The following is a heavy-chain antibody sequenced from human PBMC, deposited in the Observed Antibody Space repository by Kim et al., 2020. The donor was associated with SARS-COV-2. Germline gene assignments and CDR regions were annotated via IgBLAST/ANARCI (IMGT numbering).Heavy chain of an antibody. CDR3: ASRGDYYDSSGPFDY. J-gene: IGHJ4*02. CDR2: IIPIFGTA. V-gene: IGHV1-69*13. Sequence: SVKVSCKASGGTFSSYAISWVRQAPGQGLEWMGGIIPIFGTANYAQKFQGRVTITADESTSTAYMELSSLRSEDTAVYYCASRGDYYDSSGPFDYWGQGALVTVSS. D-gene: IGHD3-22*01. CDR1: GGTFSSYA.